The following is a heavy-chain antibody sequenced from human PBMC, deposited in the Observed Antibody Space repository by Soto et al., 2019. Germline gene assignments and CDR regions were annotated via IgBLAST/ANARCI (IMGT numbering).Heavy chain of an antibody. CDR2: TSYDGGTK. J-gene: IGHJ4*02. CDR3: ARESLTY. V-gene: IGHV3-30-3*01. Sequence: PGGSLRLSCAASGFTFSNYAMHWVRQAPGKGLEWVAVTSYDGGTKNYADSVKGRFTISRDNSKSTLYLQMNSLRPEDTAVYYCARESLTYWGQGTLVTVSS. CDR1: GFTFSNYA. D-gene: IGHD3-9*01.